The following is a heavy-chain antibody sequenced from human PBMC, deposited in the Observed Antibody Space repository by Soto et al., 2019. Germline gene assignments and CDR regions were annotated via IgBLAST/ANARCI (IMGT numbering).Heavy chain of an antibody. D-gene: IGHD2-2*01. V-gene: IGHV1-24*01. CDR2: FDPEDGET. Sequence: QVQLVQSGAEVKKPGASVKVSCKVSGYTLTELSMHWVRQAPGKGLEWMGGFDPEDGETIYAQKFQGRVTMTEDTSTDTAYMELSSLRSEDTAVYYCATGNLRYCSSTSCYDYGMDVWGQGTTVTVSS. CDR1: GYTLTELS. J-gene: IGHJ6*02. CDR3: ATGNLRYCSSTSCYDYGMDV.